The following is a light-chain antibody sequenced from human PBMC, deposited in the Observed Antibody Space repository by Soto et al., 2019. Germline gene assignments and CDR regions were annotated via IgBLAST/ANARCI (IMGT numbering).Light chain of an antibody. CDR3: SSYASGNTLV. Sequence: QSALAQPASVSASPGQSITISCTGTSSDVGGYNYVSWYQHRPGNAPKLMIYEVTHRPSGVSFRFSGSKSGNTASLTISGLQAEDEADYYCSSYASGNTLVFGSGTKVTVL. J-gene: IGLJ1*01. V-gene: IGLV2-14*01. CDR1: SSDVGGYNY. CDR2: EVT.